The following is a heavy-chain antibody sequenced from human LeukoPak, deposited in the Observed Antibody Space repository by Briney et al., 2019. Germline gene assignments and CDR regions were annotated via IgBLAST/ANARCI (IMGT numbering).Heavy chain of an antibody. V-gene: IGHV3-66*01. CDR2: IYSGGTT. J-gene: IGHJ4*02. Sequence: GGSLRLSCSASGFTVSSDYMSWVRQAPGKGLAWLSVIYSGGTTYYADSVKGRFTISRDNSKNTVYLQMNSLRADDTAVYFCAKDQKSIAATGYDYWGQGTLVTVSS. CDR3: AKDQKSIAATGYDY. D-gene: IGHD6-13*01. CDR1: GFTVSSDY.